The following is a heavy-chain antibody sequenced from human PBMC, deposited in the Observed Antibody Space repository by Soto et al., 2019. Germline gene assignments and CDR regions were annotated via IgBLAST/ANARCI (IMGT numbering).Heavy chain of an antibody. J-gene: IGHJ6*02. CDR2: IIPIFGTA. V-gene: IGHV1-69*13. D-gene: IGHD2-2*01. Sequence: ASVKVSCKASGGTFSSYAISWVRQAPGQGLEWMGGIIPIFGTANYAQKFQGRVTITADESTSTAYMELSSLRSEDTAVYYCASLCVDGASCYVNYYYGMDVWGQGTTVTVSS. CDR1: GGTFSSYA. CDR3: ASLCVDGASCYVNYYYGMDV.